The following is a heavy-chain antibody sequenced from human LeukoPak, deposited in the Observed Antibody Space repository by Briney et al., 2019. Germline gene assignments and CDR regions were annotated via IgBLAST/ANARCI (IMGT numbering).Heavy chain of an antibody. CDR2: IYTSGST. CDR1: GGSISSGSYY. V-gene: IGHV4-61*02. Sequence: SETLSLTCTVSGGSISSGSYYWSWIRQPAGKGLEWIGRIYTSGSTNHNPSLKSRVTISVDTSKNQFSLKLSSVTAADTAVYYCARVWGNDAFDIWGQGTMVTVSS. D-gene: IGHD7-27*01. CDR3: ARVWGNDAFDI. J-gene: IGHJ3*02.